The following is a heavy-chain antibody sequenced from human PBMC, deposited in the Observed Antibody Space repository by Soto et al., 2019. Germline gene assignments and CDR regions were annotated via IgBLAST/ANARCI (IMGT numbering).Heavy chain of an antibody. CDR1: GGSISTYY. D-gene: IGHD3-3*01. CDR3: ARDGSGYDFWSGPYFFAY. V-gene: IGHV4-59*01. J-gene: IGHJ4*02. Sequence: PSETLSLTCTVSGGSISTYYWSWIRQPPGKGLEWIGYIYYNGRTNYTPSLESRVTISLDTSKSQFSLKLSPVSAADTAVYYCARDGSGYDFWSGPYFFAYWGPGTLVTVSS. CDR2: IYYNGRT.